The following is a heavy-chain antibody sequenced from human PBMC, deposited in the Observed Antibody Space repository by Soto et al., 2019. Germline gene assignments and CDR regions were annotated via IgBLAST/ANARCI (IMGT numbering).Heavy chain of an antibody. V-gene: IGHV3-30*18. J-gene: IGHJ4*02. CDR1: GFTFSSYG. Sequence: QVPLVESGGGVVQPGRSLRLSCAASGFTFSSYGMHWVRQAPGKGLEWVAVISYDGSNKYYADSVKGRFTISRDNSKNTLYLQMNSLRAEDTAVYYCAKDAERDGYNYLDYWGQGTLVTVSS. D-gene: IGHD5-12*01. CDR3: AKDAERDGYNYLDY. CDR2: ISYDGSNK.